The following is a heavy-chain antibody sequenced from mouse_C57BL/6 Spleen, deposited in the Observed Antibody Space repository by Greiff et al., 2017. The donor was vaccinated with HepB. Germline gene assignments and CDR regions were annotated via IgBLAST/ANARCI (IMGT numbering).Heavy chain of an antibody. CDR1: GYTFTSYG. D-gene: IGHD1-1*01. Sequence: QVQLKESGAELARPGASVKLSCKASGYTFTSYGISWVKQRTGQGLEWIGEIHPRSGNTYYNEKFKGKATLTADKSSSTAYMELRSLTSEDSAVYFCARLTTVVAYYFDYWGQGTTLTVSS. V-gene: IGHV1-81*01. J-gene: IGHJ2*01. CDR2: IHPRSGNT. CDR3: ARLTTVVAYYFDY.